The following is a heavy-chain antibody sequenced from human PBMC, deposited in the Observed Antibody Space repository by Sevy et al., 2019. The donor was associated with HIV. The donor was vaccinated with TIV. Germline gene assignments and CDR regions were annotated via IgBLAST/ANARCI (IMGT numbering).Heavy chain of an antibody. CDR3: ARDHVKDGDLGDYYYYAMDV. J-gene: IGHJ6*02. D-gene: IGHD4-17*01. V-gene: IGHV3-11*01. CDR1: GFTFSDYY. Sequence: GGSLRLSCAASGFTFSDYYMSWIRQAPGKGLEWISYISGSDSTIYYAHSVKGRFTISRDNAKNSLYLQMKSLRPEDTAVYYCARDHVKDGDLGDYYYYAMDVWGQGTTVTVSS. CDR2: ISGSDSTI.